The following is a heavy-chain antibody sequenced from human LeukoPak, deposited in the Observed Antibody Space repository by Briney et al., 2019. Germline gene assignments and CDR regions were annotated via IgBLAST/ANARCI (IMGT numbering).Heavy chain of an antibody. CDR3: ASKAAAFYFDY. CDR2: MQFDGSIQ. D-gene: IGHD2-2*01. J-gene: IGHJ4*02. CDR1: GFTFSSYW. V-gene: IGHV3-30*02. Sequence: GGSLRLSCAASGFTFSSYWMSWVRQAPGKGLEWVAFMQFDGSIQDYADSVKGRFTISRDNSKNTLYLQMNSLTVEDTAVYYCASKAAAFYFDYWGQGTLVTVSS.